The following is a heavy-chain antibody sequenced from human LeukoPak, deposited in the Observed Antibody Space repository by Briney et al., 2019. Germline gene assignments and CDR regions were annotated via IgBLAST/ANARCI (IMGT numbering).Heavy chain of an antibody. D-gene: IGHD3-22*01. Sequence: SETLSLTCTVSGGSISSYYWSWIRQPPGKGLEYIGYVFYSGSTNYNPSLKSRVTISVDTSKDQFSLKPSSVTAADTAVYYCARGRYYDSSGYPHFDYWGQGTLVTVSS. CDR3: ARGRYYDSSGYPHFDY. CDR2: VFYSGST. J-gene: IGHJ4*02. V-gene: IGHV4-59*01. CDR1: GGSISSYY.